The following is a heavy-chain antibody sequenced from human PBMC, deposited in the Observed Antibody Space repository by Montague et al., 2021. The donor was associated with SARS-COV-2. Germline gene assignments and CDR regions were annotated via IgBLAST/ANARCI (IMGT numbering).Heavy chain of an antibody. Sequence: PALVKPTQTLTLTCTFSGFSLSTSGMCVSWIRQPPVKALEWLAPIDWDDDKYYSTSLKTRLTISKDTSKNQVVLTMTNMDPVDTATYYCARIRDYDILTGSYSGFDYWGQGTLVTVSS. CDR3: ARIRDYDILTGSYSGFDY. J-gene: IGHJ4*02. CDR1: GFSLSTSGMC. D-gene: IGHD3-9*01. CDR2: IDWDDDK. V-gene: IGHV2-70*01.